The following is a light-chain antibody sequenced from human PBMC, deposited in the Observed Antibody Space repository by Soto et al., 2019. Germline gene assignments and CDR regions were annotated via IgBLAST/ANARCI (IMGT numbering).Light chain of an antibody. V-gene: IGKV3-20*01. Sequence: EIVLTQSPGTLSLSPGERATLSCRASQSVSSTYLAWYQQKPGQAPRLLLYGASSRATGIPDRFSGSGSGTDFTLTIIRLEPEEFAVYYCQQYGSSPPYTFGQGTKLEL. CDR1: QSVSSTY. CDR3: QQYGSSPPYT. J-gene: IGKJ2*01. CDR2: GAS.